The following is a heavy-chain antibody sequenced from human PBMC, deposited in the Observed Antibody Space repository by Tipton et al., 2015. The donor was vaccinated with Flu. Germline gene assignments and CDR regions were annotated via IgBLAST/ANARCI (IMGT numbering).Heavy chain of an antibody. CDR1: GYSFTSYW. D-gene: IGHD6-13*01. J-gene: IGHJ6*02. Sequence: EVQLVQSGAEVKKPGESLKISCKGSGYSFTSYWIGWVRQMPGKGLEWMGIIYPGDSDTRYSPSFQGQVTISADKSISTAYLQWSSRKASDTAMYYCAVTIAAAETEGNYYYYGMDVWGQGTTVTVSS. CDR3: AVTIAAAETEGNYYYYGMDV. V-gene: IGHV5-51*01. CDR2: IYPGDSDT.